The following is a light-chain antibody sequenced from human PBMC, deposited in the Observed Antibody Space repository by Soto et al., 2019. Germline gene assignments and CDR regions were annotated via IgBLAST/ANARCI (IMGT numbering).Light chain of an antibody. V-gene: IGKV3-15*01. CDR2: GAS. J-gene: IGKJ1*01. CDR1: QSVSNN. CDR3: QQYNNWPGT. Sequence: EIVLTQSPCTLSLSPGERATLSCRASQSVSNNYLAWYQQKPGQAPRLLIYGASTRATGIPARFSGSGSGTEFTLTISSLQSEDFAVYSCQQYNNWPGTFGQGTKV.